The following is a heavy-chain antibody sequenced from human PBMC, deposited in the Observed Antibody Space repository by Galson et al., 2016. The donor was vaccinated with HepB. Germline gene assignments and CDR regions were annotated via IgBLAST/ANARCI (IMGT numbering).Heavy chain of an antibody. CDR1: GFTVSGNS. D-gene: IGHD2-15*01. CDR2: IYGGVFT. CDR3: ARDLRYCSGGGCSPYCYGMDV. V-gene: IGHV3-53*01. Sequence: SLRLSCAASGFTVSGNSMNWVRQAPGKGLEWVSLIYGGVFTYYAESVKGRFTISRDNSKNTLYLQMNSLRAEDTAVYFCARDLRYCSGGGCSPYCYGMDVWGQGTTVTVSS. J-gene: IGHJ6*02.